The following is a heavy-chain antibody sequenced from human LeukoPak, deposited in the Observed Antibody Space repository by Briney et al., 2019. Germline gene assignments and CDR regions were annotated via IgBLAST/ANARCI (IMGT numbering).Heavy chain of an antibody. J-gene: IGHJ4*02. CDR2: IYPGDSDT. D-gene: IGHD2-8*01. V-gene: IGHV5-51*01. Sequence: GESLKISCKGSGYRFTNYWIGWVRQMPGKGLEWMGIIYPGDSDTRYSPSFQGQVTISADKSITTAYLQWSSLKASDTTMYYCASLARRVYVEYYFDYWGQGTLVTVSS. CDR3: ASLARRVYVEYYFDY. CDR1: GYRFTNYW.